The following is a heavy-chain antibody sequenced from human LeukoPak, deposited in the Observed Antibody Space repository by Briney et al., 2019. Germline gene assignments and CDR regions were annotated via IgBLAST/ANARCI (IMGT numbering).Heavy chain of an antibody. V-gene: IGHV1-69*05. CDR2: IIPIFGTA. J-gene: IGHJ6*03. CDR1: GYTFTSYA. D-gene: IGHD3-10*01. CDR3: ASRVRGGSAANYYYMDV. Sequence: GASVKVSCKASGYTFTSYAISWVRQAPGQGLEWMGRIIPIFGTANYAQKFQGRVTITTDESTSTAYMELSSLRSEDTAVYYCASRVRGGSAANYYYMDVWGKGTTVTVSS.